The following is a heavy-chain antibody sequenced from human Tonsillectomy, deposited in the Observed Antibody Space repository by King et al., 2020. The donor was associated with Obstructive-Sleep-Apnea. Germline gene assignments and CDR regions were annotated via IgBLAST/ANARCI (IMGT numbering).Heavy chain of an antibody. CDR2: IYYSGST. Sequence: QLQESGPGLVKPSETLSLTCTVSGGSISRSSYYWGWIRQPPGKGLEGIGSIYYSGSTYYNPSLKSRVPISVDTSKNQFSLKLSSVTAADTAVYYCARNTHWFDPWGQGTLVTVSS. V-gene: IGHV4-39*07. CDR3: ARNTHWFDP. D-gene: IGHD2-15*01. J-gene: IGHJ5*02. CDR1: GGSISRSSYY.